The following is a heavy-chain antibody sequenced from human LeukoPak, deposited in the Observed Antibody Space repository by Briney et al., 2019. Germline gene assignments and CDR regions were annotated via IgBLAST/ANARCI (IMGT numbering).Heavy chain of an antibody. CDR3: ARGGSHLGAFDI. Sequence: PGGPLRLSCAAFGFTVSSNYMSWVRQAPGKGLEWVSMIYSGGRTYYADSVKGRFTISRDNSQNTLYLQMNGLRAEDTAVYYCARGGSHLGAFDIWGQGTMVTVSP. J-gene: IGHJ3*02. D-gene: IGHD1-26*01. CDR2: IYSGGRT. CDR1: GFTVSSNY. V-gene: IGHV3-53*01.